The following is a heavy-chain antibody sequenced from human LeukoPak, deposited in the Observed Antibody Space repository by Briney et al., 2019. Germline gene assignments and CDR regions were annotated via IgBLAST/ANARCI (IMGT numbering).Heavy chain of an antibody. CDR2: IHPNSGGT. V-gene: IGHV1-2*02. D-gene: IGHD4-11*01. J-gene: IGHJ4*02. CDR1: RHTFTDYY. CDR3: ARDMTTLTTRHFDY. Sequence: ASVKVSCKASRHTFTDYYMHWVRQAPGQGLEWMGWIHPNSGGTNYAQKFQGRVTMTRDTSISTAYMELSRLTSDDTAVYYCARDMTTLTTRHFDYWGQGTLVTVSA.